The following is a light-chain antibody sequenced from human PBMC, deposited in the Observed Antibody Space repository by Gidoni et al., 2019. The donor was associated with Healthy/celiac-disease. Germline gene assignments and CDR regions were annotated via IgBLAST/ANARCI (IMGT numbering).Light chain of an antibody. Sequence: EIVLTQSPATLSLSPGERSTLSCRASQSVSSYLAWSQQKPGQAPRLLIYDASNRATGIPARFSGSGSETDFTLTSSSLEPEDFAVYYCQQRSNWPWTFXXXTKVEIK. J-gene: IGKJ1*01. V-gene: IGKV3-11*01. CDR2: DAS. CDR1: QSVSSY. CDR3: QQRSNWPWT.